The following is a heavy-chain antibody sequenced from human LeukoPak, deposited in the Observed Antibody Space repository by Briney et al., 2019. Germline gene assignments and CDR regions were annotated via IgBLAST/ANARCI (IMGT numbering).Heavy chain of an antibody. V-gene: IGHV4-59*08. CDR1: GGSMRSYY. CDR2: IYYTGRT. CDR3: ATYHQRFDP. Sequence: SETLSLTCTVSGGSMRSYYWSWIRQTPEKGLEWIGYIYYTGRTNYNPSLKSRVAISVDKSKNQFSLRLSSVTAADTAVYYCATYHQRFDPWGQGTLVTVSS. D-gene: IGHD2-2*01. J-gene: IGHJ5*02.